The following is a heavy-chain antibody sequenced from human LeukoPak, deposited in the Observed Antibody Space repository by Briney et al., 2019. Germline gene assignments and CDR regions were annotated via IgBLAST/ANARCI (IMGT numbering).Heavy chain of an antibody. D-gene: IGHD6-13*01. Sequence: GGSLRLSCAASGFTFSSYGMHWVRQAPGKGLEWVAFIRCDGSNKYCADSVKGRFTISRDNSKNTLYLQMNSLRAEDTAVYYCASSIVADGTSPFDYWGQGTLVTVSS. CDR3: ASSIVADGTSPFDY. V-gene: IGHV3-30*02. CDR2: IRCDGSNK. CDR1: GFTFSSYG. J-gene: IGHJ4*02.